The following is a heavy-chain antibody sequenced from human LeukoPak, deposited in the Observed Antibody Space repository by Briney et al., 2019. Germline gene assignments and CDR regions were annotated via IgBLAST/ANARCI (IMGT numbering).Heavy chain of an antibody. J-gene: IGHJ4*02. V-gene: IGHV1-2*06. D-gene: IGHD6-13*01. Sequence: VASVKVSCKASGYTFTGYYMHWVRQAPGQGLEWMGRINPNSGGTNYAQKFQGRVTMTRDTSISTAYVELSRLRSDDTAVYFCARDQGSLTRSWYTGYWGQGTQVTVSS. CDR2: INPNSGGT. CDR1: GYTFTGYY. CDR3: ARDQGSLTRSWYTGY.